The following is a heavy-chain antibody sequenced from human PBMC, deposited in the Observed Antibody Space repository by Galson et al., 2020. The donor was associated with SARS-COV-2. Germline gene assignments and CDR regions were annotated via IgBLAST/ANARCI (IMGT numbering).Heavy chain of an antibody. CDR1: GGSISISNYY. Sequence: SETLSLTCTVSGGSISISNYYWGWVRQPPGKAPEWIGSFYYDGTTYYGSPLMSRAAISGDTSKNQFFMKLTSVTAADTAVYHCARRAAQGVGAFDVWGRGTVVTVSS. CDR2: FYYDGTT. D-gene: IGHD3-10*01. CDR3: ARRAAQGVGAFDV. J-gene: IGHJ3*01. V-gene: IGHV4-39*01.